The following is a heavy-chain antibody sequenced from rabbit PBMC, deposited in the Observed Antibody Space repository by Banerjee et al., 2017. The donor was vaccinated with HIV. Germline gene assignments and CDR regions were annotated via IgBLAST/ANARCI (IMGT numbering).Heavy chain of an antibody. D-gene: IGHD4-1*01. V-gene: IGHV1S40*01. CDR2: IYAGSVGNT. J-gene: IGHJ4*01. Sequence: QSLEESGGDLVKPGASLTLTCTASGFSFSSAYYMCWVRQAPGKGLEWIACIYAGSVGNTYYASWAKGRFTISQTSSTTVSLQMTSLTAADTATYFCARDLAGVIGWNFDLWGQGTLVTVS. CDR3: ARDLAGVIGWNFDL. CDR1: GFSFSSAYY.